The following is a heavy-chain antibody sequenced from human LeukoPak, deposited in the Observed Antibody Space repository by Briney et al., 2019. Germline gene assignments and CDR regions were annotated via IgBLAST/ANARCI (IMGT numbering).Heavy chain of an antibody. CDR1: GGTFSSYA. CDR2: IIPIFGTA. J-gene: IGHJ6*03. V-gene: IGHV1-69*13. Sequence: GASVKVSCKASGGTFSSYAISWVRQAPGQGLEWMGGIIPIFGTANYAQKFQGRVTITADESTGTAYMELSSLRSEDTAVYYCARYYSDYYYMDVWGKGTTVTVSS. D-gene: IGHD4-11*01. CDR3: ARYYSDYYYMDV.